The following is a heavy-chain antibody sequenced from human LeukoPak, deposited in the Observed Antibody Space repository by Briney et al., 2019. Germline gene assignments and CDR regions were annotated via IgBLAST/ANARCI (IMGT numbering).Heavy chain of an antibody. CDR1: GYSISTGYY. CDR3: AREEMVRGAHFDY. Sequence: SETLSLTCTVSGYSISTGYYWGWIRQPPGKGLEWIGSIYYSGSTYYNPSLKSRVTISVDTSKNQFSLKLSSVTAADTAVYYCAREEMVRGAHFDYWGQGTLVTVSS. J-gene: IGHJ4*02. CDR2: IYYSGST. D-gene: IGHD3-10*01. V-gene: IGHV4-38-2*02.